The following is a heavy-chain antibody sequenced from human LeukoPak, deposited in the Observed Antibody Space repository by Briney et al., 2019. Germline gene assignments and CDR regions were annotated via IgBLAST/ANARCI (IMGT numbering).Heavy chain of an antibody. CDR1: GYTFTSYG. CDR3: AREGGMVRGPLYYGMDV. Sequence: GASVKVSCKASGYTFTSYGISWVRQAPGQGLEWMGWISAYNGNTDYAQKLQGRVTMTTDTSTSTAYMELRSLRSDDTAVYYCAREGGMVRGPLYYGMDVWGKGTTVTVSS. CDR2: ISAYNGNT. D-gene: IGHD3-10*01. V-gene: IGHV1-18*04. J-gene: IGHJ6*04.